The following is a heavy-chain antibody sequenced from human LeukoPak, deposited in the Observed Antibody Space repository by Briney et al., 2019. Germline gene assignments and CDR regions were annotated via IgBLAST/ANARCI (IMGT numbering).Heavy chain of an antibody. CDR3: ARGYYDFWSGYSEPYYFDY. CDR1: GFTFRSYS. Sequence: GGSLRLSCAASGFTFRSYSMNWVRQAPGKGLEWVSSISSSSSYIYYADSVKGRFTISRDNAKNSLYLQMNSLRAEDTAVYYCARGYYDFWSGYSEPYYFDYWGQGTLVTVSS. V-gene: IGHV3-21*01. CDR2: ISSSSSYI. J-gene: IGHJ4*02. D-gene: IGHD3-3*01.